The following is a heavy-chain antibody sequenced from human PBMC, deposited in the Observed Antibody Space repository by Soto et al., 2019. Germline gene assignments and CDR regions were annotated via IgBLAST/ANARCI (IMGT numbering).Heavy chain of an antibody. J-gene: IGHJ4*02. Sequence: QVQLVESGGGVVQPGRSLRLSYVASGFKFTDYGLNLVRQIPGKGLEWLAISWFCGSIAYYAESVKGFFNISRDDSRNTVYLHINSLRGEDTAMYYCARGGARIDSRGNFAYWGQGTQVAVSS. CDR2: SWFCGSIA. CDR1: GFKFTDYG. CDR3: ARGGARIDSRGNFAY. D-gene: IGHD3-22*01. V-gene: IGHV3-33*01.